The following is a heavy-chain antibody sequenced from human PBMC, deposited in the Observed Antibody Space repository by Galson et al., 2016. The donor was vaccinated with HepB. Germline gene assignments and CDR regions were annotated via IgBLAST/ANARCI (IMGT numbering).Heavy chain of an antibody. V-gene: IGHV5-10-1*01. CDR3: ARYYGSGSYDY. Sequence: PSFQGHVTIPADKSISTAYLQWSSLKASDTAMYYCARYYGSGSYDYWGQGTLVTVSS. D-gene: IGHD3-10*01. J-gene: IGHJ4*02.